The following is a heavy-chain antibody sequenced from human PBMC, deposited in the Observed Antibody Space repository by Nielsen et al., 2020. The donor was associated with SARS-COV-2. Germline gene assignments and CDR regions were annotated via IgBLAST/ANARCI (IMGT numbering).Heavy chain of an antibody. D-gene: IGHD3-10*01. CDR2: ISWNSGSI. CDR3: AKAMVRGVNTLNWFDP. Sequence: GGSLRLSCAASGFTFDDYAMSWVRQAPGKGLEWVSGISWNSGSIGYADSVKGRFTISRDNAKNSLYLQMNSLRAEDTALYYCAKAMVRGVNTLNWFDPWGQGTLVTVSS. J-gene: IGHJ5*02. CDR1: GFTFDDYA. V-gene: IGHV3-9*01.